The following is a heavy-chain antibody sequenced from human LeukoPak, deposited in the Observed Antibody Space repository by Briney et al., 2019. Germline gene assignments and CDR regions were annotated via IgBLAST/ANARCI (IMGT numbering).Heavy chain of an antibody. J-gene: IGHJ4*02. V-gene: IGHV4-4*07. Sequence: SETLSLTCTVSGGSISSNYWSWLRQPAGKGLEWIGRIYTTGRTNYNPSLKSRVTISVDKSKNQFSLKLSSVTAADTAVYYCARDTGYCSTTSCYGFDYWGQGTLVTVSS. CDR2: IYTTGRT. CDR3: ARDTGYCSTTSCYGFDY. D-gene: IGHD2-2*01. CDR1: GGSISSNY.